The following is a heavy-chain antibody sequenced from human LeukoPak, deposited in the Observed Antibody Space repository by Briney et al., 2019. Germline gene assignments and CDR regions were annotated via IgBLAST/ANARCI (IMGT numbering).Heavy chain of an antibody. J-gene: IGHJ4*02. Sequence: PSETLSLTCTVSGGSISSSTYFWGWIRQPPGKGLEWIGTIYYSGSTYYNPSLKSRVTISVDTSKNQSLLKLSSVTAADTAVYYCASLSSGFHFGYWGQGTLVTVSS. CDR1: GGSISSSTYF. V-gene: IGHV4-39*06. CDR2: IYYSGST. CDR3: ASLSSGFHFGY. D-gene: IGHD3-22*01.